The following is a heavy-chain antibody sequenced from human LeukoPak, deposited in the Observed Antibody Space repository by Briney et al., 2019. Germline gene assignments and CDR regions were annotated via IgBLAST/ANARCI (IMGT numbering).Heavy chain of an antibody. J-gene: IGHJ4*02. V-gene: IGHV4-34*01. CDR3: ARALRGATPPY. CDR2: INHSGST. Sequence: PSETLSLTCAVYGGSFSGYYWSWIRQPPGKGLEWIGEINHSGSTNYNPSLKSRVTISVDTSKNQFSLKLSSVTAADTAVYYCARALRGATPPYWGQGTLVTVSS. CDR1: GGSFSGYY. D-gene: IGHD1-26*01.